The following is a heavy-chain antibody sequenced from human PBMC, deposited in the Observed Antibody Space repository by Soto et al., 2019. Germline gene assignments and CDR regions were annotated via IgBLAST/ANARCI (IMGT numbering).Heavy chain of an antibody. CDR1: GYSFTTYW. V-gene: IGHV5-51*01. J-gene: IGHJ4*02. CDR3: ARQGFIDPARPLDY. Sequence: GVSLKISCKASGYSFTTYWIGWVRQMPGKGLECMGIIYPGDSDTRYSPSFQGQVTISADKSISTAYLQWSSLKASDTAVYYCARQGFIDPARPLDYWGQGTLVTVSS. D-gene: IGHD6-6*01. CDR2: IYPGDSDT.